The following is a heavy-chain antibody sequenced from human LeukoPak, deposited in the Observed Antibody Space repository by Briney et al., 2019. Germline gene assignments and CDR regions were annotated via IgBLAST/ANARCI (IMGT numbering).Heavy chain of an antibody. CDR1: GGSFSGYY. D-gene: IGHD3-10*01. CDR3: ARTSIITMVRGVLDY. CDR2: INHSGGT. J-gene: IGHJ4*02. Sequence: SETLSLTCAVYGGSFSGYYWSWIRQPPGKGLEWIGEINHSGGTNYNPSLKSRVTISVDTSKNQFSLKLSSVTAADTAVYYCARTSIITMVRGVLDYWGQGTLVTVSS. V-gene: IGHV4-34*01.